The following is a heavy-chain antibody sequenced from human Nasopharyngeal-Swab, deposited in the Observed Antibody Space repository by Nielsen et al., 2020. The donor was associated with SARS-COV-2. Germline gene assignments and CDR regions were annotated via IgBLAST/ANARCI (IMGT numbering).Heavy chain of an antibody. CDR3: ARLEYDFWSGSDNWFDP. V-gene: IGHV5-51*01. Sequence: GESLKISCTGSGYSFTSYWIGWVRQMPGKGLEWMGIIYPGDSDTRYSPSFQGQVTISADKSISTAYLQWSSLKASDTAMYYCARLEYDFWSGSDNWFDPWGQGTLVTVSS. CDR1: GYSFTSYW. CDR2: IYPGDSDT. J-gene: IGHJ5*02. D-gene: IGHD3-3*01.